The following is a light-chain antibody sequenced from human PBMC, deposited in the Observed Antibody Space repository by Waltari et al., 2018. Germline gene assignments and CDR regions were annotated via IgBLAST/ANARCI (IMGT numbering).Light chain of an antibody. CDR2: DDS. J-gene: IGLJ3*02. Sequence: SYVVTQPPSGSVAPGQTATITCEGDNIERKSVHWYQQKAGQAPVLVVDDDSDRPPGVPARLSGSNSGNTATLTSRRVEAGDEADYYCQLWDSRSNHLVFGGGTKLTVL. CDR3: QLWDSRSNHLV. V-gene: IGLV3-21*02. CDR1: NIERKS.